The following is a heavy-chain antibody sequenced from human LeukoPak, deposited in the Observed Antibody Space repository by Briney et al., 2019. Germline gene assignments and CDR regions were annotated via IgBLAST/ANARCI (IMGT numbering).Heavy chain of an antibody. D-gene: IGHD3-3*01. CDR1: GGTFSSYA. V-gene: IGHV1-69*04. Sequence: SVKVSCKASGGTFSSYAISWVRQAPGQGLEWMGRIIPILGIANYAQKFQGRVTITADKSTSTAYMELSSLRSEDTAVYYCARDKEVRYYDFWSGYYPPFDPWAQGTVVTVSS. CDR3: ARDKEVRYYDFWSGYYPPFDP. J-gene: IGHJ5*02. CDR2: IIPILGIA.